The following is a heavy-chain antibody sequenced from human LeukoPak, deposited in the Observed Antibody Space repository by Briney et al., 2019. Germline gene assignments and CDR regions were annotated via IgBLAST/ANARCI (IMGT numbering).Heavy chain of an antibody. J-gene: IGHJ4*02. CDR2: ISGSGGNT. CDR3: AKDRTWGLDY. Sequence: GGSLRLSCAASGFAFNTYGMSWVRQAPGKGLEWVSAISGSGGNTYCADSVKGRFTISRDNSKNTLYLQMNSLGAEDTALYYCAKDRTWGLDYWGQGTLVTVSS. D-gene: IGHD7-27*01. CDR1: GFAFNTYG. V-gene: IGHV3-23*01.